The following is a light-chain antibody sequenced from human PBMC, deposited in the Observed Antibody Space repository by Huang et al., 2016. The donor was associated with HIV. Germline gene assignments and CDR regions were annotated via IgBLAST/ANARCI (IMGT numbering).Light chain of an antibody. CDR1: QSILYSSNNNNY. CDR3: QQYYNTLT. J-gene: IGKJ3*01. V-gene: IGKV4-1*01. CDR2: WAS. Sequence: DIVMTQSPDSLAVFLGERATINCKSSQSILYSSNNNNYLAWYQQKPGQPPKLLIYWASTRESGVPDRVSGSGSGTDFTLTISSLQAEDVAVYYCQQYYNTLTFGPGTKVDIK.